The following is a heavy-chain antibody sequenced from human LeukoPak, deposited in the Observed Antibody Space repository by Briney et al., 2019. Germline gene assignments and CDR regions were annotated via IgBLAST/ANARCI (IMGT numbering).Heavy chain of an antibody. J-gene: IGHJ3*02. CDR3: ARDKPGYSYGSYALDI. CDR2: IYYSGST. CDR1: GGSISSYY. V-gene: IGHV4-59*01. D-gene: IGHD5-18*01. Sequence: PSETLSLTCTVSGGSISSYYWSWIRQPPGKGLEWIGYIYYSGSTNYNPSLKSRVTISVDTSKNQFSLKLSSVTAADTAVYYCARDKPGYSYGSYALDIWGQGTMVTVSS.